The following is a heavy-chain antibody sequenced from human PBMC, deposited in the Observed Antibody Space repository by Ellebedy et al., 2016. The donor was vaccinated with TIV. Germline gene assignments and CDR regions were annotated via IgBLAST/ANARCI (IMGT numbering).Heavy chain of an antibody. Sequence: GESLKISCAVSGFNVSTSHFSWVRQAPGKGLKWVSVIYSGGGTYYADSVKGRFTISRDNSKNTLYLQMHSLRAEDTAVYYCARLKMYVSPYYAIDVWGQGTAVTVSS. CDR2: IYSGGGT. CDR1: GFNVSTSH. D-gene: IGHD2-8*01. J-gene: IGHJ6*02. V-gene: IGHV3-53*01. CDR3: ARLKMYVSPYYAIDV.